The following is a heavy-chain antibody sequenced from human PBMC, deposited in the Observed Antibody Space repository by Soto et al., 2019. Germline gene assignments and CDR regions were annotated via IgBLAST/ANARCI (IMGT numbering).Heavy chain of an antibody. J-gene: IGHJ5*02. CDR3: ARHVASTVTTSDWFDP. Sequence: SLRLSCAASGFTFSSHAMHWVRQAPGKGLEWVAIMSYDGSTIFYGDSVKGRFTISRDNSKNTLYLHMSSLGPDDTAVYFCARHVASTVTTSDWFDPWGQGTLVTVSS. V-gene: IGHV3-30-3*01. D-gene: IGHD4-4*01. CDR2: MSYDGSTI. CDR1: GFTFSSHA.